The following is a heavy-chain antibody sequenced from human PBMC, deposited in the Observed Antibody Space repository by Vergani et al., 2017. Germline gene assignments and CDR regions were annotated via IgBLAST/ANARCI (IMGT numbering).Heavy chain of an antibody. Sequence: QVQLVESGGGVVQPGRSLRLSCAASGFTFSSYGMHWVRQAPGKGLEWVAVIWYDGSNKYYADSVKGRFTISRDNSKNTLYLQMNSLRAEDTAVYYCAKDQGYSSSSFSVYWGQGTLVTVSS. V-gene: IGHV3-33*06. CDR2: IWYDGSNK. J-gene: IGHJ4*02. D-gene: IGHD6-6*01. CDR1: GFTFSSYG. CDR3: AKDQGYSSSSFSVY.